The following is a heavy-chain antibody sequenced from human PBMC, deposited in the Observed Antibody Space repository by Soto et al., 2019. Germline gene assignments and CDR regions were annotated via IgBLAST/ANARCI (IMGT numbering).Heavy chain of an antibody. CDR1: GFTFDDYA. V-gene: IGHV3-9*01. J-gene: IGHJ4*02. CDR3: AKDSRMGLITLAGFDY. Sequence: EVQLVESGGGLVQPGRSLRLSCAASGFTFDDYAMHWVRQAPGKGLEWVSGISWNSGSIGYAVSVKARFTISRDNAKNSLYMQMNSLRAEDTVLYYCAKDSRMGLITLAGFDYCSQGTLVTVYS. CDR2: ISWNSGSI. D-gene: IGHD6-19*01.